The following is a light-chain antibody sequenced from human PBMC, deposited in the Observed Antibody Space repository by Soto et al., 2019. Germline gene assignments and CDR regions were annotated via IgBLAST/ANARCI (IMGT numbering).Light chain of an antibody. CDR2: DAS. CDR3: QQYHNYPRT. V-gene: IGKV1-16*01. J-gene: IGKJ1*01. Sequence: DIQMTQSPSSLSAYLGDRVTITCRASQGISNYLAWYQQKPGKAPKFLIYDASSLESGVPSRFSGSGSGTEFTLTISNLQPDDFATYFCQQYHNYPRTFGQGTKVDIK. CDR1: QGISNY.